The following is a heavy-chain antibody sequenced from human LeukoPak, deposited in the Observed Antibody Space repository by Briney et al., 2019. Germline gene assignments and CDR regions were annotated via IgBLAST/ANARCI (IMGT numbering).Heavy chain of an antibody. V-gene: IGHV3-7*01. J-gene: IGHJ4*02. CDR2: IKQDGSDQ. CDR3: AREGINGGNSDIDS. D-gene: IGHD4-23*01. Sequence: GGSLRLSCAASGFTFSTYWMSWVRQAPGKGLEWVANIKQDGSDQYYVDSVKGRFTISRDNARNSLYLQMNSLRAEDTAVYYCAREGINGGNSDIDSWGQGTLVTVSS. CDR1: GFTFSTYW.